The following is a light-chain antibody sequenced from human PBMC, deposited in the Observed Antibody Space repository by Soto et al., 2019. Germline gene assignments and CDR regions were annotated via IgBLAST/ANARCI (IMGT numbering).Light chain of an antibody. J-gene: IGLJ1*01. CDR1: NSDVGIYNL. CDR3: CSFTSSNTHV. CDR2: EGT. V-gene: IGLV2-23*01. Sequence: QSALTQPASVSGSPGQSITVSCTGINSDVGIYNLVSWYQHHPGKAPKLVIYEGTKRPSGVSSRFSGSKSGNTASLTISGLQAEDEADYYCCSFTSSNTHVFGTGTKLTVL.